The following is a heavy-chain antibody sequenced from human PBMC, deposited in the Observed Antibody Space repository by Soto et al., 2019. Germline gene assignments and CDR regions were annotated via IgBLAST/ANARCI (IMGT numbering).Heavy chain of an antibody. CDR2: ISPYDHSM. Sequence: EVQLVESGGGLVKPGGSLRLSCAASGFTFTSHNIYWFRQAPGKGLEWVSSISPYDHSMYYADSVKGRFIVSKDNAKSSVYLQMDSLRAEDTAMYYCARELSTIVRAYNWGQGTLVTVSS. CDR1: GFTFTSHN. V-gene: IGHV3-21*02. J-gene: IGHJ4*02. CDR3: ARELSTIVRAYN. D-gene: IGHD3-10*01.